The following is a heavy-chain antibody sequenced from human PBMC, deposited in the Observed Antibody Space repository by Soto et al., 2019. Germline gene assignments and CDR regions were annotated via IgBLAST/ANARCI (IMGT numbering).Heavy chain of an antibody. V-gene: IGHV3-23*01. J-gene: IGHJ4*02. Sequence: EVQLLESGGGLVQPGGSLRLSCAASGFTFSSYAMSWVRQAPGKGLEWVAAISGSGGSPYYADSVKGRFTISRDNSKNTLYRQMNSLGAEDTAVYYCAKDRGYSYGRADPGFDYWGQGTLVTVSS. D-gene: IGHD5-18*01. CDR2: ISGSGGSP. CDR3: AKDRGYSYGRADPGFDY. CDR1: GFTFSSYA.